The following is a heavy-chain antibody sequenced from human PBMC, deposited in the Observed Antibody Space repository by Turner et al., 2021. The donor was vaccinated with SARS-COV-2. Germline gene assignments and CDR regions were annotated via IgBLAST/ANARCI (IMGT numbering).Heavy chain of an antibody. Sequence: EVQLVESGGGLVKPGGSLRLSCAASGFTFSSYAMSWVRQAPGKGLEWVSAISGSGGSTYYADSVKGRFTISRDNSKNSLYLQMNSLRAEDTAVYYCARHYGVKSYYYYGMDVWGQGTTVTVSS. CDR2: ISGSGGST. CDR1: GFTFSSYA. CDR3: ARHYGVKSYYYYGMDV. V-gene: IGHV3-23*04. D-gene: IGHD4-17*01. J-gene: IGHJ6*02.